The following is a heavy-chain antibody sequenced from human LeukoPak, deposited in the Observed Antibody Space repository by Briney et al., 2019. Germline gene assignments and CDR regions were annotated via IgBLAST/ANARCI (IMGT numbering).Heavy chain of an antibody. V-gene: IGHV4-39*01. D-gene: IGHD3-22*01. J-gene: IGHJ3*02. Sequence: SETLSLTCTVSGGSISSYYWGWIRQPPGKGLEWIGSIYYSGSTYYNPSLRSRVTISVDTSKNQFSLKLSSVTAADTAVYYCARQGMIVPNYAFDIWGQGTMVTVSS. CDR2: IYYSGST. CDR1: GGSISSYY. CDR3: ARQGMIVPNYAFDI.